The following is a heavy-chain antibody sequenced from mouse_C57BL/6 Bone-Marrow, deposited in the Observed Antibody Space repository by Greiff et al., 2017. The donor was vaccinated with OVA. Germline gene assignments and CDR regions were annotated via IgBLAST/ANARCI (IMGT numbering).Heavy chain of an antibody. CDR2: IYPRSGNT. V-gene: IGHV1-81*01. D-gene: IGHD2-5*01. CDR3: ASPYYSNEFAY. J-gene: IGHJ3*01. CDR1: GYTFTSYG. Sequence: VKLMESGAELARPGASVKLSCKASGYTFTSYGISWVKQRTGQGLEWIGEIYPRSGNTYYNEKFKGKATLTADKSSSTAYMELRSLTSEDSAVYFCASPYYSNEFAYWGQGTLVTVSA.